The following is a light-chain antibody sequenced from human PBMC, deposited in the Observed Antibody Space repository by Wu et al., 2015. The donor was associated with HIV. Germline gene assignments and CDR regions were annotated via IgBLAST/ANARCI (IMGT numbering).Light chain of an antibody. CDR2: KAS. Sequence: DIQMTQSPSTLSASVGDRVTITCRASQSISSWLAWYQQKPGKAPKVLIYKASSLESGVPSRFSGSGSGTEFTLTISSLQPDDFATYYCHQYFSSPYTFGQGTKVDIK. J-gene: IGKJ2*01. CDR1: QSISSW. CDR3: HQYFSSPYT. V-gene: IGKV1-5*03.